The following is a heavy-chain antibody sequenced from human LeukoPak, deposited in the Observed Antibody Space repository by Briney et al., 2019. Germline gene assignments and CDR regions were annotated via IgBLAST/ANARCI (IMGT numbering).Heavy chain of an antibody. V-gene: IGHV4-34*01. CDR3: ARATQLRWVDY. J-gene: IGHJ4*02. CDR1: GGSFSGYY. CDR2: INHSGST. D-gene: IGHD4-23*01. Sequence: SETLSLTCAVYGGSFSGYYWSWIRQPPGKGLEWIGEINHSGSTNYNPSLKSRVTISVDKSKNQFSLKLSSVTAADTAVYYCARATQLRWVDYWGQGTLVTVSS.